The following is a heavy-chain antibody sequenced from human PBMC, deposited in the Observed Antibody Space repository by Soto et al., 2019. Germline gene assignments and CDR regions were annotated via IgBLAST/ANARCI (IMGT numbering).Heavy chain of an antibody. CDR3: VMVDNYVTPTPQDV. V-gene: IGHV1-18*01. CDR2: ISPYTGNT. J-gene: IGHJ6*02. CDR1: GYIFVNYG. D-gene: IGHD3-16*01. Sequence: QVQLVQSGDEVKKPGASVKVSCKASGYIFVNYGIAWVRQAPGQGLEWMGWISPYTGNTHSATKVQGRLTMTTDTSTSTAYMDVGSRTSDDTAVYYCVMVDNYVTPTPQDVWGQGTTVT.